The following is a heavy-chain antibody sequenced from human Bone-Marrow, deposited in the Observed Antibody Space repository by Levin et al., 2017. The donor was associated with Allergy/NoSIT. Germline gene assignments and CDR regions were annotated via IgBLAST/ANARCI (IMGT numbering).Heavy chain of an antibody. CDR3: ARVKNYDILTGYYMAAFDI. CDR1: GFTFSSYA. V-gene: IGHV3-30-3*01. Sequence: PGGSLRLSCAASGFTFSSYAMHWVRQAPGKGLEWVAVISYDGSNKYYADSVKGRFTISRDNSKNTLYLQMNSLRAEDTAVYYCARVKNYDILTGYYMAAFDIWGQGTMVTVSS. CDR2: ISYDGSNK. J-gene: IGHJ3*02. D-gene: IGHD3-9*01.